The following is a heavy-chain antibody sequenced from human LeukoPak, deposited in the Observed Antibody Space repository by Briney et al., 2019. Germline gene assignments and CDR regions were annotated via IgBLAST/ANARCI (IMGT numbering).Heavy chain of an antibody. Sequence: GASVKVSCKASGGTFSSYAISWVRQAPGQGLEWMGGIIPIFGTANYAQKFQGRVTITADKSTSTAYMELSSLRSEDTAVYYCARDRKDYDFWSGYYNAYYMDVWGKGTTVTVSS. CDR1: GGTFSSYA. CDR3: ARDRKDYDFWSGYYNAYYMDV. V-gene: IGHV1-69*06. CDR2: IIPIFGTA. D-gene: IGHD3-3*01. J-gene: IGHJ6*03.